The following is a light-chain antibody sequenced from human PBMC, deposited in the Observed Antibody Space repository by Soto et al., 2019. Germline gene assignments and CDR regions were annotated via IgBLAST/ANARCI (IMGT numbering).Light chain of an antibody. CDR2: EGT. J-gene: IGLJ2*01. Sequence: QSVLTQPASVSASPGQSITISCTGTSSNVGTYDLVSWYQHHPDKAPKLIIYEGTKRPSGISSRFSGSKSGNTASLTISGRQAEDDADYYCCSFAVGAALVFGGGTKVTVL. CDR3: CSFAVGAALV. CDR1: SSNVGTYDL. V-gene: IGLV2-23*01.